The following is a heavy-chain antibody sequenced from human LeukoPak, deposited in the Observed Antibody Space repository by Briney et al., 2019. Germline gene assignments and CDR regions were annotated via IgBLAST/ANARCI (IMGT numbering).Heavy chain of an antibody. V-gene: IGHV3-9*01. J-gene: IGHJ4*02. CDR3: AKDTHVHDFCSGYWLH. CDR1: GFTFDDYA. D-gene: IGHD3-3*01. Sequence: PGGSLRLSCAASGFTFDDYAMHWVRQAPGKGLEWVSGISWNSGSIGYADSVKGRFTISRDNAKNSLYLQMNSLRAEDTALYYCAKDTHVHDFCSGYWLHWGQGTLVTVSS. CDR2: ISWNSGSI.